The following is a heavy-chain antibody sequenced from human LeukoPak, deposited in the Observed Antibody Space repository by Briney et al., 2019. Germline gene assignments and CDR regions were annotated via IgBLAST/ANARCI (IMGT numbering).Heavy chain of an antibody. V-gene: IGHV5-51*01. D-gene: IGHD4-17*01. CDR2: IYPGDSDT. CDR1: GSIFTSYW. J-gene: IGHJ5*02. CDR3: ARFPLLTTVTTWGIDR. Sequence: GESLKISSEGSGSIFTSYWIGWVRRLPGKGMEWMGIIYPGDSDTRYSPSFQGQVTISADKSISTASLQWSSLKASDTAMYYCARFPLLTTVTTWGIDRWGQGTLVTVSS.